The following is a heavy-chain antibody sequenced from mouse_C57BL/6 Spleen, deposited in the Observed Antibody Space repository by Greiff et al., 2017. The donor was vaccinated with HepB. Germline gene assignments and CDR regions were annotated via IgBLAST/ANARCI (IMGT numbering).Heavy chain of an antibody. Sequence: EVKLMESGGGLVKPGGSLKLSCAASGFTFSDYGMHWVRQAPEKGLEWVAYISSGSSTIYYADTVKGRFTISRDNAKNTLFLQMTSLRSEDTAMYYCARNYGSFAWFAYWGQGTLVTVSA. V-gene: IGHV5-17*01. CDR1: GFTFSDYG. D-gene: IGHD1-1*01. J-gene: IGHJ3*01. CDR2: ISSGSSTI. CDR3: ARNYGSFAWFAY.